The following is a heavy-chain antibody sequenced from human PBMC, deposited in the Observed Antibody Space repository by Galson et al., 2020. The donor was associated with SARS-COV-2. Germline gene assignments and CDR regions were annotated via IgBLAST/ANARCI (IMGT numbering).Heavy chain of an antibody. CDR3: ARETAIGSNWFDP. Sequence: SETLSLTCTVSGGSISSGGYYWSWLRQHPGQGLEWIGYIYYSGSTYSNPYLKSRVTISVDTSKNQFSLKLISVTAADTAVYYCARETAIGSNWFDPWGQGTLVTVAS. CDR1: GGSISSGGYY. J-gene: IGHJ5*02. D-gene: IGHD5-18*01. CDR2: IYYSGST. V-gene: IGHV4-31*03.